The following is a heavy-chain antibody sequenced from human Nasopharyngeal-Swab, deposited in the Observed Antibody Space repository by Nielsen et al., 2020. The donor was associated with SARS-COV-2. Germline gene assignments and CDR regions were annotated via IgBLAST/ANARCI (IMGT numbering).Heavy chain of an antibody. J-gene: IGHJ4*02. V-gene: IGHV3-23*01. D-gene: IGHD5-12*01. CDR2: ISGSGGST. CDR1: GFTFSSYA. Sequence: GESLKISCAASGFTFSSYAMSWVRQAPGKGLEWVSAISGSGGSTYYADSVKGRFTISRDNSKNTLYLQMNSLRAEDTAVHYCAKDPRWIADYWGQGTLVTVSS. CDR3: AKDPRWIADY.